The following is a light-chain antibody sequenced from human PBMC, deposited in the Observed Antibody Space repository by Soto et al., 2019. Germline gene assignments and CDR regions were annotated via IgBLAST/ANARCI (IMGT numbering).Light chain of an antibody. CDR2: GNS. CDR3: QSYDISLSSYV. Sequence: QSVLTQPPSVSGAPGQRVTISCTGSSSNIGAGYDVHWYQQLPGTAPKLLIYGNSNRPSGVPDRFSGSKSGTSASLAITELQAEDEADYSCQSYDISLSSYVFGTGTKVTVL. CDR1: SSNIGAGYD. J-gene: IGLJ1*01. V-gene: IGLV1-40*01.